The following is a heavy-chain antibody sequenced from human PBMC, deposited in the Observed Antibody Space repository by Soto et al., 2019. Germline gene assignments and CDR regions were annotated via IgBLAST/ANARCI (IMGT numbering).Heavy chain of an antibody. CDR2: IYYRGTT. CDR1: GYSISSSNW. J-gene: IGHJ4*02. V-gene: IGHV4-28*01. Sequence: QVQLQESGPGLVEPSATLSLTCAVSGYSISSSNWWGWIRQPPGKGLEWIGYIYYRGTTYYNPSLKSRVTMSVDTSKNQFSLKLTSVTAVDTAVYYCARTEIQGPIDYWGQGTLVTVSS. CDR3: ARTEIQGPIDY.